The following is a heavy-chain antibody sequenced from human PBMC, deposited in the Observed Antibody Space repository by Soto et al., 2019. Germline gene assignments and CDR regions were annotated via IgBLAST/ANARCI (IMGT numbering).Heavy chain of an antibody. V-gene: IGHV4-39*01. D-gene: IGHD2-15*01. Sequence: SETLSLTCSVSGFSISSKSYSWGWIRQPPGKGLEWIGTFYYSENTYYNPSLKSRVTISVDTSKNQFSLKLSSVTAADTAVYYCAKLAGYCSGNSCHGDYAMDVWGQGNPGHRLL. CDR3: AKLAGYCSGNSCHGDYAMDV. CDR1: GFSISSKSYS. J-gene: IGHJ6*02. CDR2: FYYSENT.